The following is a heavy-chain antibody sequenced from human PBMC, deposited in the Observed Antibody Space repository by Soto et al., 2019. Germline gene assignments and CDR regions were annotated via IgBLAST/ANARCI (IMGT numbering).Heavy chain of an antibody. Sequence: ASVKVSCKASGYTFTGYYMHWVRQAPGQGLEWMGWINPNSGGTNYAQKFQGRVTMTRDTSISTAYMELSRLRSDDTAVYYCARVDSSSRRDYYGMDVWGQGTTVTSP. D-gene: IGHD6-6*01. J-gene: IGHJ6*02. CDR3: ARVDSSSRRDYYGMDV. V-gene: IGHV1-2*02. CDR2: INPNSGGT. CDR1: GYTFTGYY.